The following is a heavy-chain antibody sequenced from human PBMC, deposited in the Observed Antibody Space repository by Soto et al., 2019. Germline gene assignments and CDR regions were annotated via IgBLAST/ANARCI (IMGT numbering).Heavy chain of an antibody. Sequence: QVTLKESGPVLVKPTETLTLTCTVSGFSLSNARMGVSWIRQPPGKALEWLEHIFSNDEKSYSTSLKSRLTISKDTSKSQVVLTMTNMDPVDTATYYCARIRGYYYGMDVWGQGTTVTVSS. J-gene: IGHJ6*02. CDR2: IFSNDEK. V-gene: IGHV2-26*01. D-gene: IGHD3-10*01. CDR1: GFSLSNARMG. CDR3: ARIRGYYYGMDV.